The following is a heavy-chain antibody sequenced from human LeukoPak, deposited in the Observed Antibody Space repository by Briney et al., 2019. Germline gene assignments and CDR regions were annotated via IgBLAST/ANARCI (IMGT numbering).Heavy chain of an antibody. CDR2: ISRSGTGT. Sequence: GGSLRLSCAGAGFTFSNYGMSWVRQAPGKGLEWVSVISRSGTGTYHADSVRGRFTISRDNSKNTLYLQMSSLRAEDTAVYYCAKEFNRGLPDYWGQGTLVTVPS. V-gene: IGHV3-23*01. CDR3: AKEFNRGLPDY. D-gene: IGHD2-21*01. J-gene: IGHJ4*02. CDR1: GFTFSNYG.